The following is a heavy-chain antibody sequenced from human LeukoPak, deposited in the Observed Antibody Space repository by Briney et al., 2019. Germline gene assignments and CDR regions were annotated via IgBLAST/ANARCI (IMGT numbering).Heavy chain of an antibody. D-gene: IGHD6-6*01. Sequence: QAGRSLRLSCAASGFTFSNYAIHWVRQVPGRGLEWVALISSDGSVIYDADSVEGRFAISRDNSKNTLYLQINSLRPEDTAVYYCARDGPEYSSTSGYHYGMDVWGQGTTVTVSS. CDR1: GFTFSNYA. CDR2: ISSDGSVI. V-gene: IGHV3-30*01. J-gene: IGHJ6*02. CDR3: ARDGPEYSSTSGYHYGMDV.